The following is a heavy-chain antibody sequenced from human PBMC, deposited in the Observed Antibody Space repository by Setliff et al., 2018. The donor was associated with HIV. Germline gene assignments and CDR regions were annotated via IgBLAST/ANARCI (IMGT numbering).Heavy chain of an antibody. CDR2: IHYSGST. V-gene: IGHV4-59*01. J-gene: IGHJ3*02. D-gene: IGHD5-12*01. CDR1: DGSFSSDY. CDR3: ARAEMATIVAFDI. Sequence: SETLSLTCTVSDGSFSSDYWNWIRQTTGKGLEWIGYIHYSGSTKYIPSLTSRVTISVDTSKNHFSLKLTSVTAADTAVYYCARAEMATIVAFDIWGQGTMVTVSS.